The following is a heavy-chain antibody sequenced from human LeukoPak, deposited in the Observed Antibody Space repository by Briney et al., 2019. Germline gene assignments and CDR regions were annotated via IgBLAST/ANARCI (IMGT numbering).Heavy chain of an antibody. V-gene: IGHV3-23*01. CDR2: ISGSGGST. Sequence: GGSLRLSCAASGFTFSSYAMSWVRQAPGKGLEWVSAISGSGGSTYYADSVKGRFTISRDNSKNTLYLQMNSLRAEDTTVYYCAKVLTYYYDSSGYYQHWGQGTLVTVSS. D-gene: IGHD3-22*01. J-gene: IGHJ1*01. CDR3: AKVLTYYYDSSGYYQH. CDR1: GFTFSSYA.